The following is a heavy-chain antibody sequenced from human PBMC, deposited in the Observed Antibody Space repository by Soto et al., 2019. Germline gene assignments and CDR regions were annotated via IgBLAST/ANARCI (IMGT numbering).Heavy chain of an antibody. CDR3: VRGDNWNDEASDY. CDR2: IWSEGNNS. J-gene: IGHJ4*02. CDR1: GFMFSNHG. V-gene: IGHV3-33*01. Sequence: QVQLVESGGGVVQPGRSLRLSCAASGFMFSNHGMHWVRQAPGKGLEWVAVIWSEGNNSYYADSVKGRFTISRDNSKNTVYLQMNSLRAEDTAVYYCVRGDNWNDEASDYWGQGTLVTVSS. D-gene: IGHD1-1*01.